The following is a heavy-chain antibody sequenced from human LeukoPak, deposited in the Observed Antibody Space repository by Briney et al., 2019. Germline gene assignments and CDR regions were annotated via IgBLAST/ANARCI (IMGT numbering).Heavy chain of an antibody. D-gene: IGHD5-12*01. V-gene: IGHV3-66*02. CDR1: GFTLSSNY. CDR3: ASAVATTLRPDYFDY. J-gene: IGHJ4*02. Sequence: SGGSLRLSCAASGFTLSSNYMSWVRQAPGKGLGWVSVIYSGGSTYYADSVKGRFTISRDNSKNTLYLQMNSLRAEDTDVYYCASAVATTLRPDYFDYWGQGTLVTVSS. CDR2: IYSGGST.